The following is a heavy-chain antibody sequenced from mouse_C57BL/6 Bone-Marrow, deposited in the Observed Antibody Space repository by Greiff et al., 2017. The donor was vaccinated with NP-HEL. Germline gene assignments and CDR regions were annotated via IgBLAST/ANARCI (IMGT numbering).Heavy chain of an antibody. V-gene: IGHV1-39*01. D-gene: IGHD1-1*01. CDR2: INPNYGTT. Sequence: VQLKESGPALVKPGASVKISCKASGYSFTDYNMNWVKQSNGTSLEWIGVINPNYGTTSYNQKFKGKATLTVDQSSSTAYMQLNSLTSEDSAVYYCASSNGSSYPFDYWGQGTTLTVSS. CDR1: GYSFTDYN. J-gene: IGHJ2*01. CDR3: ASSNGSSYPFDY.